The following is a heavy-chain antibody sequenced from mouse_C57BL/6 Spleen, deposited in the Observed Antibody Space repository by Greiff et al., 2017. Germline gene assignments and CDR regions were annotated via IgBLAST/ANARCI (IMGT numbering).Heavy chain of an antibody. CDR1: GFNIKDYY. CDR3: APLITTVVDY. D-gene: IGHD1-1*01. CDR2: IDPEDGEI. J-gene: IGHJ2*01. Sequence: VQLQQSGAELVKPGASVKLSCTASGFNIKDYYMHWVKQRTEQGLEWIGRIDPEDGEIKYAPKFQGKATITADTSSNTAYLQLSSLTSEDTAVYYCAPLITTVVDYWGQGTTLTVSS. V-gene: IGHV14-2*01.